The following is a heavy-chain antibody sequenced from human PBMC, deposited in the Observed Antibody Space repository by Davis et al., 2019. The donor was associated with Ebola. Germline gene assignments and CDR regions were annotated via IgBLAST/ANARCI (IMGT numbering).Heavy chain of an antibody. CDR2: IIPIFGTA. CDR3: ARDMSAYYGMDV. V-gene: IGHV1-69*13. J-gene: IGHJ6*02. CDR1: GYTFTSYG. D-gene: IGHD3-16*01. Sequence: SVKVSCKASGYTFTSYGISWVRQAPGQGLEWMGGIIPIFGTANHAQKFQGRVTITADESTSTAYMELSSLRSEDTAVYYCARDMSAYYGMDVWGQGTTVTVSS.